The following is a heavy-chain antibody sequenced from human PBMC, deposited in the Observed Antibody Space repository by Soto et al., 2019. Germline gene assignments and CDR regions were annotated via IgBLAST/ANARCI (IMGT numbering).Heavy chain of an antibody. V-gene: IGHV1-69*01. Sequence: QVQLVQSGAEVKKPGSSVKVSCKASGGTFSRSGLIWVRQAPGQGLEWVGGIIPIFPTAHYGQNFQGRVTITADESTNTAYKELSSLRSEDTAVYYCARDQGYRSSQYFIDIWGQGTLVNVS. CDR3: ARDQGYRSSQYFIDI. D-gene: IGHD6-19*01. CDR2: IIPIFPTA. CDR1: GGTFSRSG. J-gene: IGHJ4*02.